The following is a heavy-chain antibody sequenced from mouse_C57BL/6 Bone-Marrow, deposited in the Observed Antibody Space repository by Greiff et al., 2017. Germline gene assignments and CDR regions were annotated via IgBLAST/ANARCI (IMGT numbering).Heavy chain of an antibody. J-gene: IGHJ3*01. D-gene: IGHD2-1*01. Sequence: EVKLQESGAELVRPGASVKLSCTASGFNIKDDYMHWVKQRPEQGLEWIGWIDPENGDTEYASKFQGKATITADTSSKTAYLQLSSLTSEDTAVYYCTTWGGNYEDFAYWGQGTLVTVSA. CDR1: GFNIKDDY. CDR2: IDPENGDT. V-gene: IGHV14-4*01. CDR3: TTWGGNYEDFAY.